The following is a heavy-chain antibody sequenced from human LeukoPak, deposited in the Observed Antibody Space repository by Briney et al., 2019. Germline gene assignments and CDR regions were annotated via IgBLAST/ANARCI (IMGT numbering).Heavy chain of an antibody. CDR1: GYTFTSYG. D-gene: IGHD2-2*02. CDR2: ISAYNGNT. V-gene: IGHV1-18*01. Sequence: GASVKVSCKASGYTFTSYGISWVRQAPGQGLEWMGWISAYNGNTNYAQKLQGRVTMTTDTSTSTAYMELRSPRSDDTAVYYCARGRLLGYCSSTSCYNYYYYMDVWGKGTTVTVSS. CDR3: ARGRLLGYCSSTSCYNYYYYMDV. J-gene: IGHJ6*03.